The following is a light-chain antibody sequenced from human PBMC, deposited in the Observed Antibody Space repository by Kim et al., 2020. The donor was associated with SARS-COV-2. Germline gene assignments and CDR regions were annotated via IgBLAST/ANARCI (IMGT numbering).Light chain of an antibody. Sequence: LSASVGDIVTITRRTSQGISNYLAWYQQKPGKAPNLLIYDASTLLSGVPSRFSGSGSGTEFTLTISRLQPEDFVAYYCQHLNTFPLFGQGTKLEI. CDR3: QHLNTFPL. J-gene: IGKJ2*01. CDR2: DAS. CDR1: QGISNY. V-gene: IGKV1-9*01.